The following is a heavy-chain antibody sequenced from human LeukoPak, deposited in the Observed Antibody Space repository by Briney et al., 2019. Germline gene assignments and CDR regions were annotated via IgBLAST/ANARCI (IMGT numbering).Heavy chain of an antibody. Sequence: PGGSLRLSCVASGFTFSSYAMSWVRQAPGKGLEWVSAISGSGGSTYYADSVKGRFTISRDNSKNTLYLQMNSLRAEDTAVYYCAKRSVGATNYFDYWGQEPWSPSPQ. CDR1: GFTFSSYA. J-gene: IGHJ4*01. CDR3: AKRSVGATNYFDY. V-gene: IGHV3-23*01. CDR2: ISGSGGST. D-gene: IGHD1-26*01.